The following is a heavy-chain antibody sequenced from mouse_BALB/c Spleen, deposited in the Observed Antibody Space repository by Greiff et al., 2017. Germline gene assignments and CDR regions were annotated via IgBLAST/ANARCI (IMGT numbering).Heavy chain of an antibody. CDR2: IWSGGST. V-gene: IGHV2-2*02. D-gene: IGHD2-1*01. CDR3: ARRNYGNYVGAWFAY. J-gene: IGHJ3*01. CDR1: GFSLTSYG. Sequence: QVQLQQSGPGLVQPSQSLSITCTVSGFSLTSYGVHWVRQSPGKGLEWLGVIWSGGSTDYNAAFISRLSISKDNSKSQVFFKMNSLQANDTAIYYCARRNYGNYVGAWFAYWGQGTLVTVSA.